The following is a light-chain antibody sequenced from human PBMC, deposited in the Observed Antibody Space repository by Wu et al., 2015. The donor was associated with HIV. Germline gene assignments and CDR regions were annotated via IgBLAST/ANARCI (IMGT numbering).Light chain of an antibody. CDR3: QQYGSSPWT. V-gene: IGKV3-20*01. J-gene: IGKJ1*01. CDR1: QSVSSSY. CDR2: GAS. Sequence: EIVLTQSPGTLSLSPGQRATLSCRASQSVSSSYLAWYQQKPGQAPRLLIYGASSRATGIPNRFSGSGSGTGFTLTISRVEPEDFAVYCCQQYGSSPWTFGQGTKVEI.